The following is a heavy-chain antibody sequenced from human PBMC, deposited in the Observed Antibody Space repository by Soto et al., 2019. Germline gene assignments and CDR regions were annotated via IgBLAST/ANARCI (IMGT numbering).Heavy chain of an antibody. Sequence: QVQLVESGGGVVQPGRSLRLSCAASGFTFSSYGMHWVRQAPGKGLEWVAVISYDGSNKYYADSVKGRFTISRDNSKNTLYLQMNSLRAEDTAVYYCAKDQGVAAPTLDYWGQGTLVTVSS. CDR1: GFTFSSYG. J-gene: IGHJ4*02. CDR3: AKDQGVAAPTLDY. CDR2: ISYDGSNK. V-gene: IGHV3-30*18. D-gene: IGHD6-19*01.